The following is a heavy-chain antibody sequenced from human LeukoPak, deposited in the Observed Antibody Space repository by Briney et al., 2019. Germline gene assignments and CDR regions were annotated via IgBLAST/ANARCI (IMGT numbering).Heavy chain of an antibody. CDR3: ARGRRIFGVVMDAFDI. CDR1: GGTFSSYA. D-gene: IGHD3-3*01. Sequence: SVKVSCKASGGTFSSYAISWVRQAPGQGLEWMGRIIPILGIANYAQKFQGRVTITADKSTSTAYMELSSLRSEDTAVYYCARGRRIFGVVMDAFDIWGQGTMVTVSS. J-gene: IGHJ3*02. V-gene: IGHV1-69*04. CDR2: IIPILGIA.